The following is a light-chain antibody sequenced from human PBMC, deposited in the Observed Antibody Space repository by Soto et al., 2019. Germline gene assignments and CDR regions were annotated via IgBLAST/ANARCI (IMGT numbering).Light chain of an antibody. J-gene: IGLJ1*01. Sequence: LTQPPSASGPPGQSVTIYCTGTSSDVGAYNYVSWYQQLPGKAPKLIIYEVSKRPSGVPDRFSGSKSGNTASLTVSGLQAEDEADYYCTSYAGTYSFFYVFGTGTKATVL. CDR1: SSDVGAYNY. CDR3: TSYAGTYSFFYV. CDR2: EVS. V-gene: IGLV2-8*01.